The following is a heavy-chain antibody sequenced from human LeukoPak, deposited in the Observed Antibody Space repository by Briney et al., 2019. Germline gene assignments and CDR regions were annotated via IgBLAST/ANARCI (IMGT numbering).Heavy chain of an antibody. V-gene: IGHV4-31*03. D-gene: IGHD4-23*01. J-gene: IGHJ3*02. CDR2: VYYSGST. Sequence: PSQTLSLTCTVSGGSISSGGYYWSWIRQHPGKGLEWIGYVYYSGSTYYNPSLKSRVTISVDTSKNQFSLKLSSVTAADTAVYYCARDLLYGGYAFDIWGQGTMVTVSS. CDR1: GGSISSGGYY. CDR3: ARDLLYGGYAFDI.